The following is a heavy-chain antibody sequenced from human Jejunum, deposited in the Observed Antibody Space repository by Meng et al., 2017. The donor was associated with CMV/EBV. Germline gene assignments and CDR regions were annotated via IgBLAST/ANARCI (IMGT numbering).Heavy chain of an antibody. CDR1: GFNFEAYW. V-gene: IGHV3-7*04. CDR3: TRALDY. J-gene: IGHJ4*02. Sequence: LSCAASGFNFEAYWMDWVRQAPGRGLERVANIRYDGGERYYVNSVEGRFFIYRDNARNTLYLQMNSLRGDDSAIYYCTRALDYWGQGTPVTVSS. CDR2: IRYDGGER.